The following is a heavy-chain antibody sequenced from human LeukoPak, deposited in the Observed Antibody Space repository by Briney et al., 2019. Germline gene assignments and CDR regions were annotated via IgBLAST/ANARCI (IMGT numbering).Heavy chain of an antibody. J-gene: IGHJ4*02. CDR3: ARSLGYCSAGSCFPFDY. CDR2: IKQDGSDK. Sequence: GGSLRLSCAASGFTFTSYWMSWVRQAPGKGLEWVANIKQDGSDKYYVDSVKGRFTISRDNAKNSLYLQTNSLRAEDTAVYYCARSLGYCSAGSCFPFDYWGQGTLVTVSS. V-gene: IGHV3-7*05. CDR1: GFTFTSYW. D-gene: IGHD2-15*01.